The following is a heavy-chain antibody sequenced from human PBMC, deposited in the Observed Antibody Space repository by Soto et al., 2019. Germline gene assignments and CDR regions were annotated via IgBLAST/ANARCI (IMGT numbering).Heavy chain of an antibody. CDR3: ARVYYYDSSGYPQGGAFDI. CDR1: GGTFSSYA. V-gene: IGHV1-69*01. Sequence: QVQLVQSGAEVKKPGSSVKVSCKASGGTFSSYAISWVRQAPGQGLEWMGGIIPIFGTAHYAQKFQGRVTITAYESTSTAYMELISLRSEDTVVYYCARVYYYDSSGYPQGGAFDIWGQGTMVTVSS. D-gene: IGHD3-22*01. CDR2: IIPIFGTA. J-gene: IGHJ3*02.